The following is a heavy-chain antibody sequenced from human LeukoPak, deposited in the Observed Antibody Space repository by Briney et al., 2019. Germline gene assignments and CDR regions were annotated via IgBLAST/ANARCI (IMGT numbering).Heavy chain of an antibody. Sequence: PSETLSLTCTVSGGSVSSSNDYWGWIRQPPGKGLEWIGSVYYTGSTYHNPSLKSRVTMSVDTSRNQFSLKLSSVTAADTAIYYCASFYGSGFSFDYWGQGTLVTVSS. D-gene: IGHD3-10*01. CDR1: GGSVSSSNDY. J-gene: IGHJ4*02. V-gene: IGHV4-39*07. CDR2: VYYTGST. CDR3: ASFYGSGFSFDY.